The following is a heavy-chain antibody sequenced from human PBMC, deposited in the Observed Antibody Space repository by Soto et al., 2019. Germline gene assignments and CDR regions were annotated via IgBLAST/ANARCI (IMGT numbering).Heavy chain of an antibody. V-gene: IGHV1-2*02. CDR2: INPNSGGT. J-gene: IGHJ5*02. CDR1: GYTFTGYY. D-gene: IGHD1-7*01. CDR3: ARAGWNYDSNWFDP. Sequence: GASVKVSCKASGYTFTGYYMHWVRQAPGQGLEWMGWINPNSGGTNYAQKFQGRVTMTRDTSISTAYMELSRLRSDDTAVYYCARAGWNYDSNWFDPWGQGTLVTVSS.